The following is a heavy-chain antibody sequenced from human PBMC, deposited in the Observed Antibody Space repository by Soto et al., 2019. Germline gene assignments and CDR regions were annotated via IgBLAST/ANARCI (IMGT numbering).Heavy chain of an antibody. CDR3: ARIPRGTPAYMDF. J-gene: IGHJ6*02. V-gene: IGHV5-51*01. D-gene: IGHD1-1*01. CDR1: GYSFTSYC. Sequence: GESLKTSCKSSGYSFTSYCNGWVRQMPGKGLEWMWIIYPGDSDTRYSQSFQGQVTISTDKSISTAYLQWSSLKASDTAMYYCARIPRGTPAYMDFWGQGTTVTVSS. CDR2: IYPGDSDT.